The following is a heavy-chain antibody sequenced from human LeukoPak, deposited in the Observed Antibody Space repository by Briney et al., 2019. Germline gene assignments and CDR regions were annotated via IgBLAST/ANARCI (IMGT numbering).Heavy chain of an antibody. CDR3: ARVTYYYYYMDV. J-gene: IGHJ6*03. Sequence: SETLSLTCTVSGGSISSSSYYWGWIRQPPGKGLEWIGSIYYSGSTYYNPSLKSRVTISVDTSKNQFSLKLSSVTAADTAVYYCARVTYYYYYMDVWGKGTTVTISS. V-gene: IGHV4-39*07. CDR2: IYYSGST. CDR1: GGSISSSSYY.